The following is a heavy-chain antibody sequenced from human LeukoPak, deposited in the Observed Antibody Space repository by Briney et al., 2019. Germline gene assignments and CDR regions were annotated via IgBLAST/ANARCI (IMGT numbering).Heavy chain of an antibody. D-gene: IGHD1-26*01. CDR2: VNPMGST. V-gene: IGHV4-34*01. Sequence: SETLSLPCPVYGGSFSGYYWSCIRKPLGKGLDWIGAVNPMGSTNFNPSPRRRVNISVDTSKNQFSLKLSSVTAADTAVYYCATSAGSGSYYRLVYWGRGTMVTVSS. J-gene: IGHJ4*02. CDR3: ATSAGSGSYYRLVY. CDR1: GGSFSGYY.